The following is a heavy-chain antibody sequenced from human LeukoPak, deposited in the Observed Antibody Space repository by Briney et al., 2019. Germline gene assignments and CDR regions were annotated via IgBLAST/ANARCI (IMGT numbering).Heavy chain of an antibody. D-gene: IGHD6-19*01. CDR1: GFTFNSFG. CDR2: ISYDGSNK. V-gene: IGHV3-30*18. Sequence: GSLRLSCAASGFTFNSFGMHWFRQAPGKGLEWVAVISYDGSNKYYADSVKGRFTISRDNSKSTLFLQMNSLRGEDTAVYHCAKVRSSGWTDFEYWGQGTLVTVSS. J-gene: IGHJ4*02. CDR3: AKVRSSGWTDFEY.